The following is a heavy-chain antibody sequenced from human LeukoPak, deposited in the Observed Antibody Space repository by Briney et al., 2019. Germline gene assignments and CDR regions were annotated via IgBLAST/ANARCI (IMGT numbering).Heavy chain of an antibody. CDR1: RFTFNNYW. CDR3: ARDLMGIAYRGAFYY. J-gene: IGHJ4*02. Sequence: GGSLRLSCAASRFTFNNYWMTWVRQAPGKGLEWVASIRDDGSAQYYVGSVQGRFTISRDDAKNSLYLQMNSLRAEDTAVYYCARDLMGIAYRGAFYYWGQGTLVTVSS. D-gene: IGHD6-13*01. V-gene: IGHV3-7*03. CDR2: IRDDGSAQ.